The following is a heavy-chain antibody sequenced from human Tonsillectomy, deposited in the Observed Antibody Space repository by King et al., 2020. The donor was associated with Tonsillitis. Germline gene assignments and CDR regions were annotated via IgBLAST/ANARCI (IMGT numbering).Heavy chain of an antibody. Sequence: VQLVESGGGVVQPGRSLRLSCAASGFTFSSHGMHWVRQAPGKGLEWVAVISYDGSNKYYADSVKGRFTISRDNSKNTLYLQMNSLIAEDTAVYYCAKDNPDYCLDPWGQGTLVTVSS. J-gene: IGHJ5*02. D-gene: IGHD2/OR15-2a*01. CDR2: ISYDGSNK. CDR1: GFTFSSHG. CDR3: AKDNPDYCLDP. V-gene: IGHV3-30*18.